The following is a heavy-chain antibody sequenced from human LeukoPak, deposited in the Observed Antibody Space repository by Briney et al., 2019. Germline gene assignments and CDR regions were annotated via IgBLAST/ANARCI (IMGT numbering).Heavy chain of an antibody. CDR3: ARDGGFCSGGFCYRLFDP. CDR1: GFTFSSHN. D-gene: IGHD2-15*01. Sequence: GGSLRLSCAASGFTFSSHNMVWVRQPPGKGLEWISYNSDSSITMYYADSVKGRFTISRDNAKNSLYLQMNSLRAEDTAVYYCARDGGFCSGGFCYRLFDPWGQGTLVTVSS. V-gene: IGHV3-48*04. CDR2: NSDSSITM. J-gene: IGHJ5*02.